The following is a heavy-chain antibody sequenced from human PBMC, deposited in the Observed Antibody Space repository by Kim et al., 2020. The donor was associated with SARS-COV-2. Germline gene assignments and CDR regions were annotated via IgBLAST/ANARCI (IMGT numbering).Heavy chain of an antibody. J-gene: IGHJ4*02. D-gene: IGHD3-9*01. V-gene: IGHV4-39*01. Sequence: SLKSRGSISVDTSKNQFSLKLSSVTAADTAVYYCARRRYSDWPRSSHFDYWGQGTLVIVSS. CDR3: ARRRYSDWPRSSHFDY.